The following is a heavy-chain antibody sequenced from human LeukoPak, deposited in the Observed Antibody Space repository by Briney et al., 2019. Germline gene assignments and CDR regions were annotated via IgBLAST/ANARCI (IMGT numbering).Heavy chain of an antibody. D-gene: IGHD5-18*01. CDR3: AKDPRVDTAMVTGLFDY. CDR2: ISGSGGST. V-gene: IGHV3-23*01. J-gene: IGHJ4*02. Sequence: GGSLRLSCAASGFTFSSYAMSWVRQAPGKGLEWVSAISGSGGSTYYADSVKGRFTISRDNSTNTLYLQMNSLRAEDTAVYYCAKDPRVDTAMVTGLFDYWGQGTLVTVSS. CDR1: GFTFSSYA.